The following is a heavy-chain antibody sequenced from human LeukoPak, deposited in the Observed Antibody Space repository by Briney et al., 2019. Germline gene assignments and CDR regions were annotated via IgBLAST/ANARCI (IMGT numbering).Heavy chain of an antibody. Sequence: SETLSPPCTVSGGSIINNYWNWIRQPPGKGLEWIGYISYSEIINYNPSLKSRVTISVDTSKNQFSLKLSSVTAADTAVYYCARAQWEAAAGQYIDYWGQGTLVTVSS. D-gene: IGHD6-13*01. V-gene: IGHV4-59*01. CDR2: ISYSEII. CDR1: GGSIINNY. J-gene: IGHJ4*02. CDR3: ARAQWEAAAGQYIDY.